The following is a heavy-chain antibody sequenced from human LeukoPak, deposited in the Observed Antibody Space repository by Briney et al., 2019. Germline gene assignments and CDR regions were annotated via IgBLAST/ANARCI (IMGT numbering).Heavy chain of an antibody. Sequence: PGGSLRLSCAVSGFTFSRYAMSWVRQAPGQGLEWVSSISAGGGDTFYADSVKGRFTISRDNSNNMLYLRMNSLTDEETAVYYCARGYTSGWSPFEFWGQGTLVTVSS. CDR3: ARGYTSGWSPFEF. J-gene: IGHJ4*02. CDR2: ISAGGGDT. CDR1: GFTFSRYA. D-gene: IGHD6-19*01. V-gene: IGHV3-23*01.